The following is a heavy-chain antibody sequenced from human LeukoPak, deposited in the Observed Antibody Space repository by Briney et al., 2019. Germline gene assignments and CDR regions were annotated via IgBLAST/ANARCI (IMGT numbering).Heavy chain of an antibody. CDR2: GKTDGGTT. CDR1: GFTFSNAW. D-gene: IGHD4-11*01. J-gene: IGHJ4*02. V-gene: IGHV3-15*05. CDR3: TPDLYSKYKGYFDF. Sequence: GGSLRLSCAASGFTFSNAWMKGKTDGGTTDYAAPVKGRFTISRDDPRNTLYLQMNSLKTEDTAVYYCTPDLYSKYKGYFDFWGQGTLVTVSS.